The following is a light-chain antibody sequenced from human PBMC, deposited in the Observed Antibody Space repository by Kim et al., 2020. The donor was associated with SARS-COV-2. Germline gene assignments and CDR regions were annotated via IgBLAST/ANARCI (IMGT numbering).Light chain of an antibody. Sequence: GPSRTTSCTGTSSDVGGSIHVSWYQQHPGNAPKLIIYDVSKRPSGASDRFSGSKSANTASLTISGLQAEDEAEYYCASFTSSTTWVYGGGTQLTVL. CDR1: SSDVGGSIH. CDR3: ASFTSSTTWV. CDR2: DVS. V-gene: IGLV2-14*04. J-gene: IGLJ3*02.